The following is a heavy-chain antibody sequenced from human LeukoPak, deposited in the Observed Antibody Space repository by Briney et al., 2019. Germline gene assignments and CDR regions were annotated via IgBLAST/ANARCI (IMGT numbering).Heavy chain of an antibody. J-gene: IGHJ4*02. V-gene: IGHV3-48*03. CDR1: GLTPSSLE. CDR2: IGSGETK. Sequence: GGSLRLSCPASGLTPSSLEMNWVRQAPGKGLEWVSHIGSGETKTYADSVQGRFTISRDNAKNSLYMQMNSLRVEDTATYYCARGQYGTRPEWRQGTLVTVSS. CDR3: ARGQYGTRPE. D-gene: IGHD1-7*01.